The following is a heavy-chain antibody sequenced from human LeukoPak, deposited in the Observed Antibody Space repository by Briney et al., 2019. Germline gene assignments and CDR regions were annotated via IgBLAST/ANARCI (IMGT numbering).Heavy chain of an antibody. Sequence: GGSLRLSCAASGFTFSSYGMHWVRQAPGKGLEWVAVIWYDGSNKHYADSVKGRFTISRDNSKNTLYLQMNSLRAEDTAVYYCARDPGVVGFFDYWGQGTLVTVSS. CDR3: ARDPGVVGFFDY. D-gene: IGHD3-10*01. V-gene: IGHV3-33*01. CDR1: GFTFSSYG. J-gene: IGHJ4*02. CDR2: IWYDGSNK.